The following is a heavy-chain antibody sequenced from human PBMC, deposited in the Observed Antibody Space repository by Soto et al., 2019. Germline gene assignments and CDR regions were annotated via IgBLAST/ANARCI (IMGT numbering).Heavy chain of an antibody. CDR1: GDSVSSNSAA. CDR2: TYYRSTWYN. J-gene: IGHJ5*02. CDR3: SREGTNRPRIAAGWFDP. Sequence: SGTLSHTCAISGDSVSSNSAAWNWVRQSPSRGLGWLGRTYYRSTWYNDYAVSVKSRITINQDTSKKQFSLQLNSVTPEDTAVYYFSREGTNRPRIAAGWFDPWGQGTLVTVSS. D-gene: IGHD6-13*01. V-gene: IGHV6-1*01.